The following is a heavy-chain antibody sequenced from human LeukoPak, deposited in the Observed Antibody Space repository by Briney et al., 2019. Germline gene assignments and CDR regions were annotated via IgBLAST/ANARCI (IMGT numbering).Heavy chain of an antibody. J-gene: IGHJ5*02. Sequence: PSETLSLTCTVSGGSISSYYWSWIRQPAGKGLEWIGRIYTSGSTNYNPSLKSRVTMSVDTSKNQFSLKLSSVTAADTAVYYCARERIAAAGNRGSWFDPWGQGTLVTVSS. D-gene: IGHD6-13*01. CDR3: ARERIAAAGNRGSWFDP. CDR2: IYTSGST. V-gene: IGHV4-4*07. CDR1: GGSISSYY.